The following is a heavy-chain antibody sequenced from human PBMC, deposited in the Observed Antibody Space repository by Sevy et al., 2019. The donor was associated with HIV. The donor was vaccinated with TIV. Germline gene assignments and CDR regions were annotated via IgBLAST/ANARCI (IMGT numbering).Heavy chain of an antibody. Sequence: GGSLRLSCAASGFTFSNYVMNWVRQAPGKGLEWVSSMSSGSTYIFYADSLKGRFTISRDNAKNSLYLHMNSLRAEDTAVYYCARGDYYGSLYYFGYWGPGTLVTVSS. CDR3: ARGDYYGSLYYFGY. V-gene: IGHV3-21*01. J-gene: IGHJ4*02. CDR1: GFTFSNYV. D-gene: IGHD3-10*01. CDR2: MSSGSTYI.